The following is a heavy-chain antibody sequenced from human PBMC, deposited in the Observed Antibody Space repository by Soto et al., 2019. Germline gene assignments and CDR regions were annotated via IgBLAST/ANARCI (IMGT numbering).Heavy chain of an antibody. CDR3: ARDDSSGYNFFDY. V-gene: IGHV3-48*02. J-gene: IGHJ4*02. Sequence: GGSLRLSCAASGFTFTSYSMNWFRQTPGKGLEWVSYISSSSSTIYYADSVKGRFTISRDNAKNSLYLQMNSLRDEDTAVYYCARDDSSGYNFFDYWGQGTQVTVSS. CDR1: GFTFTSYS. D-gene: IGHD3-22*01. CDR2: ISSSSSTI.